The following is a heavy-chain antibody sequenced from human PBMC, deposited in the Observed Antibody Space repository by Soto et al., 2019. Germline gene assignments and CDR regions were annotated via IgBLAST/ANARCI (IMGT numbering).Heavy chain of an antibody. V-gene: IGHV4-4*07. J-gene: IGHJ6*02. D-gene: IGHD3-16*01. CDR2: FYPTGKT. Sequence: QVQLQESGPGLVKPSETLSLTCTVSGGSISRYYWCWTRQPTGKGLEWLGRFYPTGKTNYNTSLQSRLTMSADTSRNQFSLNLTSVTAADTAVYYCARCGLDYGMDVWGQGTTVTVSS. CDR3: ARCGLDYGMDV. CDR1: GGSISRYY.